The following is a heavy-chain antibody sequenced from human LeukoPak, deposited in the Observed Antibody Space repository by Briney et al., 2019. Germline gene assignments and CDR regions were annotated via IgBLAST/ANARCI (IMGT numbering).Heavy chain of an antibody. V-gene: IGHV4-30-4*01. J-gene: IGHJ4*02. D-gene: IGHD4-17*01. Sequence: SQTLSLTCTVSGGSISSGDYYWSWIRQPPGKGLEWIGYIYYSGSTYYNPSLKSRVTISVDTSKNQLSLKLSSVTAADTAVYYCARTTTVTLCDYWGQGTLVTVSS. CDR1: GGSISSGDYY. CDR2: IYYSGST. CDR3: ARTTTVTLCDY.